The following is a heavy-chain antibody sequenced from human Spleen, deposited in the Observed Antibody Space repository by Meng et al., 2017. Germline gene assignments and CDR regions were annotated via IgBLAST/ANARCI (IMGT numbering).Heavy chain of an antibody. CDR2: IYHSGST. Sequence: SETLSLTCAVSGYSISSGYYWGWIRQPPGKGLEWIGSIYHSGSTYYNPSLKSRVTISVDTSKNQFSLKLSSVTAADTAVYYCARGWWGYRPLYYYYYGMDVWGQGTTVTVSS. CDR3: ARGWWGYRPLYYYYYGMDV. V-gene: IGHV4-38-2*01. D-gene: IGHD2-8*02. J-gene: IGHJ6*02. CDR1: GYSISSGYY.